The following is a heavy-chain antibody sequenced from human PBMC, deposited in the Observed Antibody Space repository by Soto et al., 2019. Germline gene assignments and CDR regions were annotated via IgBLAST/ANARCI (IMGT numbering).Heavy chain of an antibody. Sequence: QVQLVQSGAEVKKPGASVKVSCKASGYTFTSYAMHWVRQAPGQRLEWMGWINAGNGNTKYSQKFQGRVTITRDTSASTAYMELSSLRSEDTAVYYCARDQEFGDLDYGGLPFGYYMDVWGKGTTVTVSS. J-gene: IGHJ6*03. D-gene: IGHD4-17*01. CDR1: GYTFTSYA. CDR2: INAGNGNT. V-gene: IGHV1-3*01. CDR3: ARDQEFGDLDYGGLPFGYYMDV.